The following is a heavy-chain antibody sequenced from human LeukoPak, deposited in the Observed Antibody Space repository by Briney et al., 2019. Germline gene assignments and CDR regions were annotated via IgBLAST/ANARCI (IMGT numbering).Heavy chain of an antibody. Sequence: SETLSLTCTVSGGSISSSSYYWGWIRQPPGRVVERIGSIYYSGSTYYNPFLKSRVTISVALYNNQFCLKLSSVTASDTAVYYCASRKYYDFWSGEPTDAFDIWGQGTMVTVSS. V-gene: IGHV4-39*01. D-gene: IGHD3-3*01. CDR3: ASRKYYDFWSGEPTDAFDI. CDR2: IYYSGST. J-gene: IGHJ3*02. CDR1: GGSISSSSYY.